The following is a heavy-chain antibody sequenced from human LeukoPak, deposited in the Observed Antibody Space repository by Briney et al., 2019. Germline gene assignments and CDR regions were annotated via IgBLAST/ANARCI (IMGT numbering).Heavy chain of an antibody. CDR3: AKAKGGPFDY. CDR2: ISWNSGSI. V-gene: IGHV3-9*01. D-gene: IGHD2-15*01. Sequence: GGSLRLSCAASGFTFDDYAMHWVRQAPGKGVEWVSGISWNSGSIGYADSVKGRFTISRDNAKNSLYLQMNSLRAEDTALYYCAKAKGGPFDYWGQGTLVTVSS. J-gene: IGHJ4*02. CDR1: GFTFDDYA.